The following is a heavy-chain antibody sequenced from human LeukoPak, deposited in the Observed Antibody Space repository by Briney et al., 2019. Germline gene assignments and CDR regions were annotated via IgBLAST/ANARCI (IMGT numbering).Heavy chain of an antibody. V-gene: IGHV4-38-2*02. D-gene: IGHD6-13*01. CDR1: GGSISSGYY. Sequence: SETLSLTCAVSGGSISSGYYWGWIRQPPGKGLEWIGSIYHSGSTYYNPSLKSRVTISLDTSKNQFSLKLTSVTATDTAVYYCAREGYSSSWYEAGYWGQGTLVTVSS. J-gene: IGHJ4*02. CDR3: AREGYSSSWYEAGY. CDR2: IYHSGST.